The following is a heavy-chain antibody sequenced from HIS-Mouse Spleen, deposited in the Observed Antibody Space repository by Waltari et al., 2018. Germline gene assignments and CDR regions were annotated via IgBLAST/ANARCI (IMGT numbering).Heavy chain of an antibody. V-gene: IGHV3-30*18. D-gene: IGHD1-26*01. Sequence: ESGGGVVQPGRSLRLSCAASGFPFSSYGMHWVRQAPGKGLEWVAVISYDGSNKYYADSVKGRFTISRDNSKNTLYLQMNSLRAEDTAVYYCAKEGLIVGATNWFDPWGQGTLVTVSS. CDR1: GFPFSSYG. CDR2: ISYDGSNK. J-gene: IGHJ5*02. CDR3: AKEGLIVGATNWFDP.